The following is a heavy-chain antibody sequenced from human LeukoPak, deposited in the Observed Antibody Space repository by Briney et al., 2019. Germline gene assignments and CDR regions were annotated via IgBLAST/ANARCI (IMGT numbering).Heavy chain of an antibody. J-gene: IGHJ6*03. CDR3: ARAQYSYGNRMNYYYYMDV. V-gene: IGHV3-20*04. CDR2: INWNGGST. D-gene: IGHD5-18*01. CDR1: GFTFDDYG. Sequence: GGSLRLSCAASGFTFDDYGMSWVRQAPGKGLEWVSGINWNGGSTGYADSVKGRFTISRDNAKNSLYLQMNSLRAEDTALYYCARAQYSYGNRMNYYYYMDVWGKGTTVTVSS.